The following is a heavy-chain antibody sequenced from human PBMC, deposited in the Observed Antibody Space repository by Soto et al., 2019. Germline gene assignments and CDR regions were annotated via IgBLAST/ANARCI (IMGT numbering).Heavy chain of an antibody. CDR2: ISPNSGNI. CDR1: GYTFTRNG. J-gene: IGHJ6*02. V-gene: IGHV1-18*01. D-gene: IGHD3-22*01. Sequence: QVHLVQSGAEVKKPGASVNVSCKTSGYTFTRNGISWVRQAPGQGLEWMGWISPNSGNIKYAQKLQGRVIMTTDTSTSTAYMELRSLRSDDTALYYCVKDRDSNTWPARDVDGPGTTVTVSS. CDR3: VKDRDSNTWPARDV.